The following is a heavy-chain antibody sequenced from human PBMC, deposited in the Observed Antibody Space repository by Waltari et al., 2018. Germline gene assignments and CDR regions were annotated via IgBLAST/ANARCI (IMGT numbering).Heavy chain of an antibody. Sequence: QLQLQESGPGLVKPSETLSLMCTVSGGSITSSSFHWTWIRQPPGKGLEWIGSCYYTGCALYNPSLKSRLTISSDTSGNQFSLQVRSVTAADTAVYDCARLASPEGLDVWGQGTTVTVSS. V-gene: IGHV4-39*01. CDR2: CYYTGCA. J-gene: IGHJ6*02. CDR3: ARLASPEGLDV. CDR1: GGSITSSSFH.